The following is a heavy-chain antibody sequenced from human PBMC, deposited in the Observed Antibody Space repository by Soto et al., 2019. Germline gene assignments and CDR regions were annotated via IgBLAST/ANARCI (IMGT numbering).Heavy chain of an antibody. V-gene: IGHV1-46*03. CDR1: GYTFTSYY. CDR2: INPSGGST. D-gene: IGHD4-17*01. Sequence: ASAKVSCKASGYTFTSYYMHWVRQAPGQGLEWMGIINPSGGSTSYAQKFQGRVTMTRDTSTSTVYMELSSLRSEDTAVYYCARGSTVTTTSGALDIWGQGTMVTVSS. CDR3: ARGSTVTTTSGALDI. J-gene: IGHJ3*02.